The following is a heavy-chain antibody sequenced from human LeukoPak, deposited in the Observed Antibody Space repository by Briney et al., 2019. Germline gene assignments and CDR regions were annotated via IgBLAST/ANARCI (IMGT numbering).Heavy chain of an antibody. CDR3: AKLEKIGYCSSTSCKYFDY. J-gene: IGHJ4*02. D-gene: IGHD2-2*01. Sequence: GGSLRLSCAASGFTFSSYGMHWVRQAPGKGLEWVAVIWYDGSNKYYADSVKGRFTISRDNSKNTLYLQMNSLSAEDTAVYYCAKLEKIGYCSSTSCKYFDYWGQGILVTVSS. V-gene: IGHV3-33*06. CDR2: IWYDGSNK. CDR1: GFTFSSYG.